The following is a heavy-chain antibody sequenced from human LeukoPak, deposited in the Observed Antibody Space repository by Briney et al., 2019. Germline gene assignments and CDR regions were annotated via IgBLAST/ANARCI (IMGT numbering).Heavy chain of an antibody. V-gene: IGHV1-2*02. CDR3: ARDGGSHRIAVAGPYYYYMDV. Sequence: ASVRVSCKASGYTFTNYYMHWVRQAPGQGLEWMGWINPSNGDTNYAQKFQGRVTLTRDTSISTAYMELSRLRSDDTAVYYCARDGGSHRIAVAGPYYYYMDVWGKGTTVTVSS. CDR2: INPSNGDT. D-gene: IGHD6-19*01. CDR1: GYTFTNYY. J-gene: IGHJ6*03.